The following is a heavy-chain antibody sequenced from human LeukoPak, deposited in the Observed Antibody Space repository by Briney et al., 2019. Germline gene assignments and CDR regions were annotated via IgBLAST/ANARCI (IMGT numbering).Heavy chain of an antibody. D-gene: IGHD6-13*01. J-gene: IGHJ6*03. CDR2: INWNGGST. CDR3: ARDRVAATDPSGYYYYYMDV. CDR1: GFTFDDYA. V-gene: IGHV3-20*04. Sequence: GGSLRLSCAASGFTFDDYAMSWVRQAPGKGLEWVSGINWNGGSTGYADSVKGRFTISRDNAKNSLYLQMNSLRAEDTAVYYCARDRVAATDPSGYYYYYMDVWGKGTTVTVSS.